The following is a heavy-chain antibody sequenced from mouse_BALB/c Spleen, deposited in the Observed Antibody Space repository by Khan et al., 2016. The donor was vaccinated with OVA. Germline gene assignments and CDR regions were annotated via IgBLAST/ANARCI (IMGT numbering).Heavy chain of an antibody. J-gene: IGHJ2*01. CDR3: AKHLILYPCYFDY. V-gene: IGHV2-6-5*01. CDR1: GFSLTDYG. CDR2: IWGGGIT. Sequence: QVQLKQSGPGLVAPSQSLSITCTVSGFSLTDYGVSWIRQPPGKGLEWLGVIWGGGITYYNSALKSRLSICTDNSKSQLFLKMNSLQTDDTSMYYCAKHLILYPCYFDYWGQGTTLTVSS.